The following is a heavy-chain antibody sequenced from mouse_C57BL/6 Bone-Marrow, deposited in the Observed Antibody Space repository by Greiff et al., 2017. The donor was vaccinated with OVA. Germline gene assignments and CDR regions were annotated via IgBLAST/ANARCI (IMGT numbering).Heavy chain of an antibody. Sequence: EVQLQESGGGLVQPGGSLKLSCAASGFTFSDYGMAWVRQAPRKGPEWVAFISNLAYSIYYADTVTGRFTISRENAKNTLYLEMSSLRSEDTAMYYCARRGTVVDWYFDVWGTGTTVTVSS. CDR2: ISNLAYSI. CDR3: ARRGTVVDWYFDV. J-gene: IGHJ1*03. D-gene: IGHD1-1*01. V-gene: IGHV5-15*01. CDR1: GFTFSDYG.